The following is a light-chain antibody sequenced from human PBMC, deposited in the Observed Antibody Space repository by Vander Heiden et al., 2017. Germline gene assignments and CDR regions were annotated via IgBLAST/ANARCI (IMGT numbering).Light chain of an antibody. Sequence: DIQMTQSPSSLSASVGDRVTITCQASQDISNYLNWYKQKPGKAPKLLIYDASNLETGVPSRFSGSGSGTDFTFTISSLQPEDIATYYCQQYDNLPLTFGGETKVEIK. V-gene: IGKV1-33*01. CDR2: DAS. J-gene: IGKJ4*01. CDR1: QDISNY. CDR3: QQYDNLPLT.